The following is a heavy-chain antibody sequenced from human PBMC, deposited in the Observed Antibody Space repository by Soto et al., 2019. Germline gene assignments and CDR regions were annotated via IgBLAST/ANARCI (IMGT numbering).Heavy chain of an antibody. CDR3: GRGFGGTH. D-gene: IGHD2-15*01. CDR1: GFIFNNYY. J-gene: IGHJ4*02. Sequence: EVQLVESGGGLVQPGGSLRLSCAASGFIFNNYYMVWVRQAPGRGLEWVANINQDGSAKYYVDSVKGRFTISRDNAKSSLYLQINSLRAEDTATYYCGRGFGGTHWGQGSLVTVSS. CDR2: INQDGSAK. V-gene: IGHV3-7*05.